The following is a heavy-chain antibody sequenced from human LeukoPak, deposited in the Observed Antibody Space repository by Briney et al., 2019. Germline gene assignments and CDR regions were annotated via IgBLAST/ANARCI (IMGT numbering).Heavy chain of an antibody. CDR3: GRGRAGRFWSGYYRDSGYYYYYMDV. CDR1: GGSFGGYY. V-gene: IGHV4-34*01. J-gene: IGHJ6*03. CDR2: INPSGST. Sequence: SETLSLTCAVYGGSFGGYYWSWIRQLPGKGLEWIGEINPSGSTNYNPSLKSRVTISVDTSKNQFSLKLSSVTAADTAVYYCGRGRAGRFWSGYYRDSGYYYYYMDVWGKGTTVTVSS. D-gene: IGHD3-3*01.